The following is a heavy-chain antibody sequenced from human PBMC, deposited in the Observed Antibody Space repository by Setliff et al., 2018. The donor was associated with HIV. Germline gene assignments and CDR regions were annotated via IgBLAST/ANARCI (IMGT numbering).Heavy chain of an antibody. J-gene: IGHJ4*02. CDR2: INQDGSSK. D-gene: IGHD3-16*01. Sequence: GGSLRLSCAASGFTFSSHWMSWVRQAPGKGLEWVANINQDGSSKYYVDSVKGRFTISRDNAKNSLFLQMNSLRVEDTAVYYCAKAGAVWGFDYWGQGTPVTVSS. CDR3: AKAGAVWGFDY. CDR1: GFTFSSHW. V-gene: IGHV3-7*01.